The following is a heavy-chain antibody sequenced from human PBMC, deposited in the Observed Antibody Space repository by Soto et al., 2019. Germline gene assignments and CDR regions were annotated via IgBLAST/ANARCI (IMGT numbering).Heavy chain of an antibody. CDR1: GYTFTGYY. CDR2: INPNSGGT. J-gene: IGHJ6*02. D-gene: IGHD2-15*01. Sequence: ASVKVSCKASGYTFTGYYMHWVRQAPGQGLEWMGWINPNSGGTNYAQKFQGRVTMTRDTSISTAYMELSRLRSDDTAVYYCARDLYCSGGSCYYYYGMDVWGQGTTVTVSS. CDR3: ARDLYCSGGSCYYYYGMDV. V-gene: IGHV1-2*02.